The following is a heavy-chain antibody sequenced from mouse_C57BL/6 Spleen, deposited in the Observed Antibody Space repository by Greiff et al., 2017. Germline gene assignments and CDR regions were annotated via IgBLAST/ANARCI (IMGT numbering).Heavy chain of an antibody. D-gene: IGHD2-4*01. CDR2: INPNYGTT. CDR3: AYYDDGPDWYFDV. Sequence: VQLKQSGPELVKPGASVKISCKASGYSFTDYNMNWVKQSNGKSLEWIGVINPNYGTTSYNQKFKGKATLTVDQSSNTAYMQLNSLTSEDSAVYYCAYYDDGPDWYFDVWGTGTTVTVSS. V-gene: IGHV1-39*01. CDR1: GYSFTDYN. J-gene: IGHJ1*03.